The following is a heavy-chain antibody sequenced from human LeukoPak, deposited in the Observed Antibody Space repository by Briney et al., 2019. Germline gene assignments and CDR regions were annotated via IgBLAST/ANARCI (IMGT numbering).Heavy chain of an antibody. Sequence: SGTLSLTCAVSGASVSGSNYYWGWIRQPPGKGLEWIGNIYSSGSTYYNASLQSRVTISIDTSKNQFSLRLNSVTAADTAMYYCAKSGGYGLIDYWGQGTRVTVSS. D-gene: IGHD1-26*01. CDR3: AKSGGYGLIDY. V-gene: IGHV4-39*01. CDR2: IYSSGST. CDR1: GASVSGSNYY. J-gene: IGHJ4*02.